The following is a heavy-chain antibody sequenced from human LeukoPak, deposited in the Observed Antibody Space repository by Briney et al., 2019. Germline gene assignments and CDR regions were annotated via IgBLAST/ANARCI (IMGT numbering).Heavy chain of an antibody. CDR3: ATDSPETAAFDY. D-gene: IGHD1-1*01. CDR1: GFTFSQYW. CDR2: IKHDGSEKQDGSEK. J-gene: IGHJ4*02. Sequence: GGSLRLSCAASGFTFSQYWMSWVRQALGKGLEWVANIKHDGSEKQDGSEKNYVDSVKGRFTISRDNAKNSLYLQMDSLRAEDTAVYYCATDSPETAAFDYWGQGTLVTVSS. V-gene: IGHV3-7*01.